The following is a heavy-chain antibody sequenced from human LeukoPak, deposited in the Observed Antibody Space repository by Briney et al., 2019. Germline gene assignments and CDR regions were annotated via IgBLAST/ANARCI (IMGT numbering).Heavy chain of an antibody. V-gene: IGHV4-59*08. CDR2: IYYSGST. D-gene: IGHD1-26*01. CDR3: ARQKDSGTYPFDY. Sequence: SEPLSLTCTVSGVSLISDYWSWIRQPPAKGLAWSGSIYYSGSTNYNPSLKSRVTISVDTSKNQFSLKLSSVTAADTAVYYCARQKDSGTYPFDYWGQGTLVTVSS. J-gene: IGHJ4*02. CDR1: GVSLISDY.